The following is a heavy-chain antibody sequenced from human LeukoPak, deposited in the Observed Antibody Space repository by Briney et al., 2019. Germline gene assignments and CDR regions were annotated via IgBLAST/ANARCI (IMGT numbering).Heavy chain of an antibody. CDR3: ARQRAYYYDSSGYYQYYYYYYMDV. CDR2: INHSGST. D-gene: IGHD3-22*01. Sequence: SETLSLTCAVYGGSLSRDYWNWIRQPPGTGPEWIGEINHSGSTNYNPSLKSRVTISVDTSKNQFSLKLSSVTAADAAVYYCARQRAYYYDSSGYYQYYYYYYMDVWGKGTTVTISS. V-gene: IGHV4-34*01. CDR1: GGSLSRDY. J-gene: IGHJ6*03.